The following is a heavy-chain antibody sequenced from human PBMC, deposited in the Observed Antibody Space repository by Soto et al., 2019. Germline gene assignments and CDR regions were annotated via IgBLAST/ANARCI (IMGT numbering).Heavy chain of an antibody. Sequence: QVQLVQSGAEVKKTGASVKVSCKASGYTFTSYAMHWVRQAPGQRLEWMGWINAGNGNTKYSQKFQGRVTITRDTSASTAYMELSSLRSEDTAVYYCARGLNGYLHYFDYWGQGTLVTVSS. D-gene: IGHD5-18*01. V-gene: IGHV1-3*01. CDR1: GYTFTSYA. CDR3: ARGLNGYLHYFDY. CDR2: INAGNGNT. J-gene: IGHJ4*02.